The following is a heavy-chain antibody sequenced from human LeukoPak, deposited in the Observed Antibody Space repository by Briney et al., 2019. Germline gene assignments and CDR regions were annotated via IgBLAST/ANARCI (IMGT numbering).Heavy chain of an antibody. D-gene: IGHD2-15*01. CDR3: ARDKLYCSGGSCRDYYGMDV. Sequence: PGGSLRLSCAASGFTFSIHAMNWVRQAPGKGLEWVSVITGNSVNTFYADSVKGRFTISRDNSKNTLYLQVNSLRAEDTAVYYCARDKLYCSGGSCRDYYGMDVWGQGTTVTVSS. J-gene: IGHJ6*02. V-gene: IGHV3-23*01. CDR2: ITGNSVNT. CDR1: GFTFSIHA.